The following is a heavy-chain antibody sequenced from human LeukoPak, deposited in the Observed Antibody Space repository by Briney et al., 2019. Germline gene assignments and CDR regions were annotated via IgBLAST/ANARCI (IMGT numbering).Heavy chain of an antibody. D-gene: IGHD3-9*01. V-gene: IGHV4-4*02. J-gene: IGHJ4*02. CDR1: GVSISSSEW. Sequence: SGTLSLTCAVSGVSISSSEWWIWVRQPPGQGLEWIGGIHRDGRTRYNPSLKSRVTMSIDYSKNQFSLKVSSVTAADTAIYYCGKTDIYFNPIDYWGPGSLVTVSS. CDR2: IHRDGRT. CDR3: GKTDIYFNPIDY.